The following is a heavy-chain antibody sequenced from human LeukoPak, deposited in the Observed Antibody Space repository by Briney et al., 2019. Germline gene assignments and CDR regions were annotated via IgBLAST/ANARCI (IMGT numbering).Heavy chain of an antibody. CDR3: ASGPPYSGSSTTRPRDYYYYGMDV. Sequence: SETLSLTCAVSGGSFSGYYWTWIRQPPGKGLEWIGEINHSGSANYNPSLKSRVTISLDTSKNQFSLKLSSVTAADTAVYYCASGPPYSGSSTTRPRDYYYYGMDVWGQGTTVTVSS. V-gene: IGHV4-34*01. CDR2: INHSGSA. J-gene: IGHJ6*02. CDR1: GGSFSGYY. D-gene: IGHD1-26*01.